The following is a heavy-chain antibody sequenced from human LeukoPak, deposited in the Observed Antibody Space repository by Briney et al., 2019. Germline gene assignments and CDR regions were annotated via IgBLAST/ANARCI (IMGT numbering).Heavy chain of an antibody. CDR2: INHSGST. V-gene: IGHV4-34*01. D-gene: IGHD5-24*01. CDR1: GGSFSGYY. J-gene: IGHJ4*02. CDR3: ARGRGGYNMPPGY. Sequence: SETLSLTCAVYGGSFSGYYWSWIRQPPGKGLEWIGEINHSGSTNYNPSLKSRVTISVDTSKNQFSLELSSVTAADTAVYYCARGRGGYNMPPGYWGQGTLVTVSS.